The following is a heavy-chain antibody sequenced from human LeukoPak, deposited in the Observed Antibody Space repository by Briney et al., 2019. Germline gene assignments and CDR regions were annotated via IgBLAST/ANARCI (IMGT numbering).Heavy chain of an antibody. CDR1: GFTFSSYS. D-gene: IGHD5-18*01. CDR2: ISSSGMII. J-gene: IGHJ4*02. CDR3: ARERVERGYKCFDH. V-gene: IGHV3-48*02. Sequence: PGGSLRLSCAASGFTFSSYSMNWVRQAPGKGLEWVSYISSSGMIIYYADSLKGRFTISRDNAKNSLYLQMNSLRDEDTAGYYCARERVERGYKCFDHWGRGTLDSVFS.